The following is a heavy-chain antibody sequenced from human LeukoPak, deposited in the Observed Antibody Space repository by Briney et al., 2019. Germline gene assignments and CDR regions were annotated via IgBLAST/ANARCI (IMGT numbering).Heavy chain of an antibody. V-gene: IGHV3-9*01. Sequence: GRSLRLSCAASGFTFDDYAMHWVWQTPGKGLEWVSGISWNSGSIGYADSVKGRFTISRDNAKNSLYLQMNSLRAEDTALYYCAKMMGVAVAGFFDYWGQGTLVTVSS. CDR1: GFTFDDYA. J-gene: IGHJ4*02. CDR3: AKMMGVAVAGFFDY. D-gene: IGHD6-19*01. CDR2: ISWNSGSI.